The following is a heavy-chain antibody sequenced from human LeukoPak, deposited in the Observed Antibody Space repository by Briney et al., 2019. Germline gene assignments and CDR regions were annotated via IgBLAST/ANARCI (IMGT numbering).Heavy chain of an antibody. CDR1: GFTFSTYE. CDR2: ISSSGSTI. D-gene: IGHD6-19*01. J-gene: IGHJ4*02. Sequence: GGSLRLSCAASGFTFSTYEMNWVRQAPGKGLEWVSYISSSGSTIYYADSVRGRFTISRDSAKNSLYLQMNSLRAEDTAVYYRARDGAVAGPGYFDYWGQGTLVTVSS. CDR3: ARDGAVAGPGYFDY. V-gene: IGHV3-48*03.